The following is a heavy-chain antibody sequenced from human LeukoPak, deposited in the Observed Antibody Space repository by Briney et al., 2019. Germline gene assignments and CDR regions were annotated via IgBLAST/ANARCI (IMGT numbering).Heavy chain of an antibody. V-gene: IGHV4-34*01. D-gene: IGHD3-10*01. Sequence: SETLSLTCAVYGGSFSGYYWSWIRQPPGKGLEWIGEINHSGSTNYNPSLKSRVTISLDTSKNQFSLKLSSVTAADTAVYYCASSNSKLLWFGELLGGTNYWGQGTLVTVSS. CDR2: INHSGST. CDR3: ASSNSKLLWFGELLGGTNY. J-gene: IGHJ4*02. CDR1: GGSFSGYY.